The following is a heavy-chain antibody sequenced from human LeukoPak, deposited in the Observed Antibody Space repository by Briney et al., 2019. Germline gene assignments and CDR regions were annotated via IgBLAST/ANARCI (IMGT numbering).Heavy chain of an antibody. CDR1: GYTFTRYY. J-gene: IGHJ6*03. D-gene: IGHD6-19*01. Sequence: ASVKVSCKAFGYTFTRYYMHWVRQAPGQGPEWMGVISPSGGSTTYAQKFQGRVTLTRDMSTSTDYLELSSLRSEDTAVYYCARRAVGNSYYYSMDVWGKGTTVTVSS. CDR3: ARRAVGNSYYYSMDV. CDR2: ISPSGGST. V-gene: IGHV1-46*01.